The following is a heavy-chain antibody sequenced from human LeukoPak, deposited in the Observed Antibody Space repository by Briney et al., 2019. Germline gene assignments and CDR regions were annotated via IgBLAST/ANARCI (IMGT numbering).Heavy chain of an antibody. D-gene: IGHD2-2*02. CDR1: GGSFIGGSYY. Sequence: SETLSLTCTVSGGSFIGGSYYWTWLRQPAGKGLEWIGRIYSSGSTNYNPSLKSRVTISVDTSKNQFAMNLSSVTAADTAVYYCAGADCRSTSCHISDYWGQGTLVTVSS. V-gene: IGHV4-61*02. CDR2: IYSSGST. J-gene: IGHJ4*02. CDR3: AGADCRSTSCHISDY.